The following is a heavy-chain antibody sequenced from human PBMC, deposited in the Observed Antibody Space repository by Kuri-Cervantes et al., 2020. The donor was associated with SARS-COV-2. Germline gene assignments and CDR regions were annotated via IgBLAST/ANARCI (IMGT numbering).Heavy chain of an antibody. CDR1: GFTFSSYS. Sequence: GEFLKISCAASGFTFSSYSMNWVRQAPGKGLEWVSYISSSSSTIYYADSVKGRFTISRDNAKNSLYLQMNSLRAEDTAVYYCARDLGASIVATTEFDYWGQGTRVTVSS. V-gene: IGHV3-48*01. CDR3: ARDLGASIVATTEFDY. CDR2: ISSSSSTI. J-gene: IGHJ4*02. D-gene: IGHD5-12*01.